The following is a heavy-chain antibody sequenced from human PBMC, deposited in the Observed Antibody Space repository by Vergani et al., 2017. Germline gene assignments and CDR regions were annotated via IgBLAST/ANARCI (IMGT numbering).Heavy chain of an antibody. V-gene: IGHV1-18*01. Sequence: QVQLVQSGAEVKKPGASAKVSCKASGYTFTSYGISWVRQAPGQGLEWMGWISAYNGNTNYAQKLQGRVTMTTDTSTSTAYMELRSLRSDDTAVYYCAGEAYSSSWYGPSQIVYWGQGTLVTVSS. CDR1: GYTFTSYG. CDR2: ISAYNGNT. J-gene: IGHJ4*02. CDR3: AGEAYSSSWYGPSQIVY. D-gene: IGHD6-13*01.